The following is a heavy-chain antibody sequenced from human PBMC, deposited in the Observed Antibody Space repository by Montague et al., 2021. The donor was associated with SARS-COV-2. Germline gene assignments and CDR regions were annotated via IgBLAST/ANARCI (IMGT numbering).Heavy chain of an antibody. D-gene: IGHD2-21*02. Sequence: SETLSLTCAVYGGSFSDYYWSWIRQPPGKGLEWIGEINHRGSTNYIPSLKSRVTISEDTSKNQFSLKLSSVTAADTAVYFCARGRQHFNMVIVVMTGGEYFLDAWGQGTRVTVSS. CDR1: GGSFSDYY. CDR3: ARGRQHFNMVIVVMTGGEYFLDA. V-gene: IGHV4-34*01. CDR2: INHRGST. J-gene: IGHJ5*02.